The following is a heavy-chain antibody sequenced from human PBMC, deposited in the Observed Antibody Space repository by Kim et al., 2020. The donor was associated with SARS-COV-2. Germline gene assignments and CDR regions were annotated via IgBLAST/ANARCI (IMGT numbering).Heavy chain of an antibody. V-gene: IGHV3-23*01. CDR3: AKVERSNSSAWYLDD. D-gene: IGHD6-19*01. J-gene: IGHJ4*02. Sequence: SVKGRLTISRAKSKNTLYLQMNSLRAEDTALYYCAKVERSNSSAWYLDDWGQGTPVTVSS.